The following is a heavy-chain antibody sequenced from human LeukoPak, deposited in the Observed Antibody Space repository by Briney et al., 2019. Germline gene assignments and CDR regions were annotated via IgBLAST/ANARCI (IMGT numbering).Heavy chain of an antibody. V-gene: IGHV3-48*01. D-gene: IGHD3-22*01. J-gene: IGHJ4*02. CDR3: ARKSGSSGYPLDN. Sequence: GGSLRLSCAASGFSFSSYSRNWVRQAPGKGLEWVSYITSSSSAMHYADAVKGRFAISRDNAKNSLYLQMNSLRAEDTALYYCARKSGSSGYPLDNWGQGTLVTVSS. CDR1: GFSFSSYS. CDR2: ITSSSSAM.